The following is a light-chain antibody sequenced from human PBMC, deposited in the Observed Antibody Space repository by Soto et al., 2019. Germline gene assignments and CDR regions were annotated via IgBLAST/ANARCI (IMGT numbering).Light chain of an antibody. CDR1: QSVSSN. CDR3: QQYGSSLGT. Sequence: EMVMTQSPATLSVSPGERATLSCRASQSVSSNLAWYQQKPGQAPRLLIYGASTRATGIPARFSGSGSGTEFTLTISSLQSEDFAVYYCQQYGSSLGTFGQGTRLEIK. J-gene: IGKJ5*01. V-gene: IGKV3-15*01. CDR2: GAS.